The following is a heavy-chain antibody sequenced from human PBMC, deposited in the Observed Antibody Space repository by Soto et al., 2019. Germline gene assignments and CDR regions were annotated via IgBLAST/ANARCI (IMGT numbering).Heavy chain of an antibody. Sequence: EVQLVESGGGLVKPGGSLRLSCAASGFTFSSYSMNLVRQAPGKWLEWVSSISSSSSYIYYADSVKGRFTISRDNAKKSLYLQMNSLRADDTAVYYCAGGRGNYDFWSGYSKQANAFDICGQGTMVTVSS. CDR2: ISSSSSYI. D-gene: IGHD3-3*01. J-gene: IGHJ3*02. CDR1: GFTFSSYS. V-gene: IGHV3-21*01. CDR3: AGGRGNYDFWSGYSKQANAFDI.